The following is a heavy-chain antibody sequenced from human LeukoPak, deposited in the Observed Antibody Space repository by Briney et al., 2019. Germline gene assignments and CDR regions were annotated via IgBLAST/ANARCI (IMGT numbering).Heavy chain of an antibody. CDR3: AKDGVVGATTH. V-gene: IGHV3-9*01. CDR2: ISWSSGSI. J-gene: IGHJ4*02. CDR1: GFTFDDYA. D-gene: IGHD1-26*01. Sequence: PGGSLRLSCAASGFTFDDYAMHWVRQAPGKGLEWVSGISWSSGSIGYADSVKGRFTISRDNAKNSLYLQMNSLRAEDTALYYCAKDGVVGATTHWGQGTLVTVSS.